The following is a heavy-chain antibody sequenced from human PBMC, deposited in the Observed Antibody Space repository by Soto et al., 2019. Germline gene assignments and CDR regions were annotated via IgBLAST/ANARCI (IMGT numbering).Heavy chain of an antibody. D-gene: IGHD4-17*01. J-gene: IGHJ6*02. CDR1: GFTFSSYA. V-gene: IGHV3-30-3*01. Sequence: QVQLVESGGGVVQPGRSLRLSCAASGFTFSSYAMHWVRQAPGKGLEWVAVISYDGSNKYYADSVKGRFTISRDNSKNTLYLQMNSLRAEDTAVYYCARDYGDYEYYYYGMDVWGQGTTVTVSS. CDR2: ISYDGSNK. CDR3: ARDYGDYEYYYYGMDV.